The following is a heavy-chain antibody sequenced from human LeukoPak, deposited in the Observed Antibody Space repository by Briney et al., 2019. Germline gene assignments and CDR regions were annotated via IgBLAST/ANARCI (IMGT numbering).Heavy chain of an antibody. J-gene: IGHJ4*02. CDR3: ARDARPGIAAAGTLDY. CDR2: IIPIFGTA. V-gene: IGHV1-69*13. D-gene: IGHD6-13*01. Sequence: ASVTVSCKASGGTFSSYAISWVRQAPGQGLEWMGGIIPIFGTANYAQKFQGRVTITADESTSTAYMELSSLRSEDTAVYYCARDARPGIAAAGTLDYWGQGTLVTVSS. CDR1: GGTFSSYA.